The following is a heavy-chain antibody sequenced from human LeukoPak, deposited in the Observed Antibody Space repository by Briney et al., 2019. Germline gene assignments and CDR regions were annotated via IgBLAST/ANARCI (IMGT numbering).Heavy chain of an antibody. CDR2: LYYSGST. J-gene: IGHJ3*02. D-gene: IGHD3-22*01. CDR3: ARASYYYDSSGYPWAFDI. CDR1: GGSISSYY. V-gene: IGHV4-59*01. Sequence: SETLSLTCTVSGGSISSYYWSWIRQPPGKGLEGSGYLYYSGSTNYNPSLKSRVTISVDTSKNQFSLKLSSVTAADTAVYYCARASYYYDSSGYPWAFDIWDQGTMVTVSS.